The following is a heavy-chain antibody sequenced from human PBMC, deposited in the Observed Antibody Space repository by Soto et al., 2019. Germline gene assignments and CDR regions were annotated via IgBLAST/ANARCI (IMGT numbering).Heavy chain of an antibody. Sequence: SETLSLTCAVSGGSISSGGYSWSWIRQPPGKGLEWIGYIYHSGSTYYNPSLKSRVTISVDRSKNQFSLKLSSVTAADTAVYYCARGRVLRYFDWLLSTSYFDYWGQGTTVTVSS. CDR1: GGSISSGGYS. J-gene: IGHJ4*02. D-gene: IGHD3-9*01. CDR3: ARGRVLRYFDWLLSTSYFDY. CDR2: IYHSGST. V-gene: IGHV4-30-2*01.